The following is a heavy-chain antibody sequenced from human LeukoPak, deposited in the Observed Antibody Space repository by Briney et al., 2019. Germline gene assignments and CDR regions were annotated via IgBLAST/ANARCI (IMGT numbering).Heavy chain of an antibody. J-gene: IGHJ5*02. CDR2: ISAYNGNT. Sequence: ASVKVSFKASGYTFTSYGISWVRQAPGQGLEWMGWISAYNGNTNYAQKLQGRVTMTTDTSTSTAYMELRSLRSDDTAVYYCTRDCSGGTCSSFWFDPWGQGTLVTVSS. CDR1: GYTFTSYG. CDR3: TRDCSGGTCSSFWFDP. V-gene: IGHV1-18*01. D-gene: IGHD2-15*01.